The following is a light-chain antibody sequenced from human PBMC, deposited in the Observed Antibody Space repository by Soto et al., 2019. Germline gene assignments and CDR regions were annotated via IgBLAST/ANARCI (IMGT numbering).Light chain of an antibody. CDR1: SSTIGSNT. V-gene: IGLV1-44*01. CDR2: SNN. Sequence: VLPQPPAASGTPGQRVTISGSGSSSTIGSNTVHWYQQLPGTAPKLLIYSNNPRPSGVPDRFSGSKSGTSASLAISGLQSEDEADYYCAAWDDSLNGYVFGTGTKVTVL. J-gene: IGLJ1*01. CDR3: AAWDDSLNGYV.